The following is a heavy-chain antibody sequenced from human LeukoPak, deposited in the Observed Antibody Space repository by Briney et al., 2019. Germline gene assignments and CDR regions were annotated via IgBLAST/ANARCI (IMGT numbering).Heavy chain of an antibody. D-gene: IGHD1-26*01. Sequence: GESLKISCKGSGYSFTSYWIGWVRQMPGKGLEWMGIIYPGDSDTRYSPSFQGQVTISADKSISTAYLQWSSLKASDTAMYYCARLKDRVLLQEYFDYWGQGTLVTVSS. CDR2: IYPGDSDT. CDR1: GYSFTSYW. V-gene: IGHV5-51*01. CDR3: ARLKDRVLLQEYFDY. J-gene: IGHJ4*02.